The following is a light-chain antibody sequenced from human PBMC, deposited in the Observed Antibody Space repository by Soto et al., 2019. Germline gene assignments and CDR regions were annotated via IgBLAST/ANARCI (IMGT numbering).Light chain of an antibody. Sequence: DIQMTQSPSTLSGSVGDRVTITCRASQTISSWLAWYQQKPGKAPKLLIYKASTLKSGVPSRFSGSGSGTEFTLTISSLQPDDFATYYCQQYNSYPVEFGQGTKVDIK. J-gene: IGKJ1*01. CDR3: QQYNSYPVE. CDR2: KAS. V-gene: IGKV1-5*03. CDR1: QTISSW.